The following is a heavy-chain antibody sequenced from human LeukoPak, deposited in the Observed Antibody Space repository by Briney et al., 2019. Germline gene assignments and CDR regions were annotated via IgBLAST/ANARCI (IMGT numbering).Heavy chain of an antibody. D-gene: IGHD4-17*01. CDR1: GGSISSYY. CDR3: ARGIGDYDPLDY. Sequence: SETLSLTCAVSGGSISSYYWSWIRRPAGKGLEWIGRIYTSGSTNYNPSLKSRVTMSVDTSKNQFSLKLSSVTAADTAVYYCARGIGDYDPLDYWGQGTLVTVSS. CDR2: IYTSGST. J-gene: IGHJ4*02. V-gene: IGHV4-4*07.